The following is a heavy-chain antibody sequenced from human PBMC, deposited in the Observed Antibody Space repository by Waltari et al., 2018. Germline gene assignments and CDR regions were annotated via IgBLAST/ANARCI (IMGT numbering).Heavy chain of an antibody. Sequence: QVQLVQSGAEVKKPGASVKVSCKASGYTFTGYYIHWVRQAPGQGLEWMGCSHPNSGGKNYAHKCQGRVTMTRDTSISTAYMELSRLRSDDTAVYYCAREVEAGTQYYFDYWGQGTLVTVSS. CDR3: AREVEAGTQYYFDY. CDR2: SHPNSGGK. CDR1: GYTFTGYY. J-gene: IGHJ4*02. V-gene: IGHV1-2*07. D-gene: IGHD6-13*01.